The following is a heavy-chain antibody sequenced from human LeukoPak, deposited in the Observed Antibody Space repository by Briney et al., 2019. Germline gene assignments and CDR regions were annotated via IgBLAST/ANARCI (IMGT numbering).Heavy chain of an antibody. V-gene: IGHV3-9*01. J-gene: IGHJ6*02. CDR1: GLTFDDYA. CDR2: ISWNSGSI. CDR3: ASSSGNSYYYYGMDV. Sequence: GRSLRLSCAASGLTFDDYAMHWVRQAPGKGLEWVSGISWNSGSIGYADSVKGRFTISRDNAKNSLYLQMNSLRAEDTALYYCASSSGNSYYYYGMDVWGQGTTVTVSS. D-gene: IGHD6-19*01.